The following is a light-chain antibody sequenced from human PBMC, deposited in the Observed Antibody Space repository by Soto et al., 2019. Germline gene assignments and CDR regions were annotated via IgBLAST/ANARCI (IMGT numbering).Light chain of an antibody. Sequence: EVVLTRSPATLSVSPGERATLSCRASQTVSRSLAWYQQKPGQAPRLLIYGASTRATGIPGRFSGSGSGTDFTLTISSLQSEDFAVYYCQQYIDWPPYTFGQGTKVDIK. CDR2: GAS. V-gene: IGKV3-15*01. J-gene: IGKJ2*01. CDR3: QQYIDWPPYT. CDR1: QTVSRS.